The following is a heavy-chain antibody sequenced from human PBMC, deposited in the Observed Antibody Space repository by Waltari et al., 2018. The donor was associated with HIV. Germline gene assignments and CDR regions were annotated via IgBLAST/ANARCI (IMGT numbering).Heavy chain of an antibody. V-gene: IGHV3-15*01. CDR2: IKSKSDGGTT. J-gene: IGHJ3*02. CDR3: TDPLLRHGFHI. CDR1: GFAFVEAW. Sequence: EVQLVASGGGLVTRGGALRLFCLSSGFAFVEAWMNWVRQAPGKGLEWVGRIKSKSDGGTTDYAAAVKGRFTISRDDSKKTVYLQMDSLKSEDTAVYYCTDPLLRHGFHIWGQGTMVTVSS. D-gene: IGHD3-16*01.